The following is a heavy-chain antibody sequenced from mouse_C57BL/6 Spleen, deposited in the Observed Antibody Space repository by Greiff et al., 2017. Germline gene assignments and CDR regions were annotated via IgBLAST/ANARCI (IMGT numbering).Heavy chain of an antibody. CDR1: GYTFTSYW. CDR3: ARSGGLRHYYAMDY. D-gene: IGHD2-4*01. V-gene: IGHV1-64*01. J-gene: IGHJ4*01. CDR2: IHPNSGST. Sequence: QVQLQQSGAELVKPGASVKLSCKASGYTFTSYWMHWVKQRPGQGLEWIGMIHPNSGSTNYNEKFKSKATLTVDKSSSTAYMQLSSLTSEDSAVYYCARSGGLRHYYAMDYWGQGTSVTVSS.